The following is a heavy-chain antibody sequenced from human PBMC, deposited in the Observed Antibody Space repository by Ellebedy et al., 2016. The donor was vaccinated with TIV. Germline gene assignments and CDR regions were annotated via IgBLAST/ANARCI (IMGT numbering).Heavy chain of an antibody. Sequence: MPSETLSLTCTVSGGSISPYYWSWIRQPPGQGLEWIGYISYSGSTNYNPSLQSRITISVDTSKNHFSLKLSSVTAADTAVYYCARGTYYDFWSGYIRQFDYWGQGTLVTVSS. CDR2: ISYSGST. D-gene: IGHD3-3*01. CDR3: ARGTYYDFWSGYIRQFDY. CDR1: GGSISPYY. J-gene: IGHJ4*02. V-gene: IGHV4-59*01.